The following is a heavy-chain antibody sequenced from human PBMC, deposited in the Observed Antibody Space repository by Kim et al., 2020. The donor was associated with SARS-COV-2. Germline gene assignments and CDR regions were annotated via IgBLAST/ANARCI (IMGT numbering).Heavy chain of an antibody. CDR3: SSNDYYDSSGYYDYYFDY. Sequence: SVKVSCKASGGTFSSYAISWVRQAPGQGLEWMGGIIPIFGTANYAQKFQGRVTITADESTSTAYMELSSLRSEDTAVYYCSSNDYYDSSGYYDYYFDYWGQGTLVPVSS. CDR1: GGTFSSYA. CDR2: IIPIFGTA. D-gene: IGHD3-22*01. V-gene: IGHV1-69*13. J-gene: IGHJ4*02.